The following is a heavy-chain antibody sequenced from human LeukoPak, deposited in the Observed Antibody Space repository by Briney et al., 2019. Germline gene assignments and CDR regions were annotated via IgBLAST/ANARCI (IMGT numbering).Heavy chain of an antibody. V-gene: IGHV4-59*01. CDR1: GGSISTYY. Sequence: SETLSLTCTASGGSISTYYWSWIRQPPGKGLEWIGYIYYSGSTNYSPSLKSRVTISVDTSKNQFSLKLSSVTAADTAAYYCAIARRGYSSLFDPWGQGTLVTVSS. J-gene: IGHJ5*02. CDR3: AIARRGYSSLFDP. D-gene: IGHD6-13*01. CDR2: IYYSGST.